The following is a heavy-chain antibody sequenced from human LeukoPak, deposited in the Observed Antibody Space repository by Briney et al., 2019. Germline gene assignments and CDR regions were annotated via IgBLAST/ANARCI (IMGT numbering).Heavy chain of an antibody. CDR1: GVSISSYY. D-gene: IGHD6-19*01. Sequence: SETLSLTCTVSGVSISSYYWSWVRQPAGKGLEWIGRIHTSGSTNYNPSLKSRVTMSVDTSKNQFSLKLSSVTAADTAVYYCARDEYVYSSGWQKGFDPWGQGTLVTVSS. J-gene: IGHJ5*02. V-gene: IGHV4-4*07. CDR3: ARDEYVYSSGWQKGFDP. CDR2: IHTSGST.